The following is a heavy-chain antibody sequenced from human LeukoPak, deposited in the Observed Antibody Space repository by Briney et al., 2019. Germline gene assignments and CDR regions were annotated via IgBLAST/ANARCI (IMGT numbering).Heavy chain of an antibody. D-gene: IGHD6-13*01. CDR2: IDQDGSET. Sequence: QTGGSLRLSCAASGFTFSAYSMTWVRQAPGRGLEWVANIDQDGSETYYVDSVKGRFTISRDNAKNLVFLQMNSLRVEDTTVYYCTRPGAASGDRNYYDLWGRGTLVTVSS. CDR3: TRPGAASGDRNYYDL. J-gene: IGHJ2*01. V-gene: IGHV3-7*01. CDR1: GFTFSAYS.